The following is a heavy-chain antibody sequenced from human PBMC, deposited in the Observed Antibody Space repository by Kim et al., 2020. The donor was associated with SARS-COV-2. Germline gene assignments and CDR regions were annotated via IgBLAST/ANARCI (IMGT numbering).Heavy chain of an antibody. CDR3: ARASDYLAFDI. Sequence: SETLSLTCTVSGGSISSGDYYWSWIRQPPGKGLEWIGYIYYSGTTYYNPSLKSRIAISLDTSKNQFSLKLSSVTAADTAVYYCARASDYLAFDIWGQGTMVTVSS. D-gene: IGHD3-3*01. J-gene: IGHJ3*02. CDR2: IYYSGTT. CDR1: GGSISSGDYY. V-gene: IGHV4-30-4*01.